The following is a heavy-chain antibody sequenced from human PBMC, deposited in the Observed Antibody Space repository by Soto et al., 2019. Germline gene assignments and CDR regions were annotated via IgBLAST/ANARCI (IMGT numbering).Heavy chain of an antibody. J-gene: IGHJ6*02. CDR2: IKQDGTEQ. Sequence: VQLVESGGGLVQPGGSLRLSCAASGFTFSGYWMSWVRPAPGKGLEWVANIKQDGTEQFYVDSVKGRFTISRDNAKNSLYLQMNTLRAEDTAVYYFAREAVWGQGTTVTVSS. CDR3: AREAV. CDR1: GFTFSGYW. V-gene: IGHV3-7*05.